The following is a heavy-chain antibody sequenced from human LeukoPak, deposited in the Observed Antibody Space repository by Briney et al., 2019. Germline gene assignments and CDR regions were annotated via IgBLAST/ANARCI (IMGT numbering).Heavy chain of an antibody. CDR2: IKQDGSEK. D-gene: IGHD3-3*01. J-gene: IGHJ5*02. CDR3: AREAFWSGPNWFDP. CDR1: GFTFSSYW. V-gene: IGHV3-7*01. Sequence: GSLRLSCAASGFTFSSYWMSWVRQAPGKGLEWVANIKQDGSEKYYVDSVKGRFTISRDNAKNSLYLQMNSLRAEDTAVYYCAREAFWSGPNWFDPWGQGTLVTVSS.